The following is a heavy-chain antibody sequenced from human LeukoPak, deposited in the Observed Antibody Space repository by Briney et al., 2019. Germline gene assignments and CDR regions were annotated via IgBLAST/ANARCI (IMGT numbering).Heavy chain of an antibody. V-gene: IGHV1-46*01. CDR3: ARDPFYGGNGLRAFDI. CDR2: INPSGGST. J-gene: IGHJ3*02. CDR1: GYTFTGYY. D-gene: IGHD4-23*01. Sequence: GASVKVSCKASGYTFTGYYMHWVRQAPGQGLEWMGIINPSGGSTSYAQKFQGRVTMTRDMSTSTVYMELSSLRSEDTAVYYCARDPFYGGNGLRAFDIWGQGTMVTVSS.